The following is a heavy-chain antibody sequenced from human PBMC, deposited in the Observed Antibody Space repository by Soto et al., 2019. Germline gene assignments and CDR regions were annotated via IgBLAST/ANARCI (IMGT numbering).Heavy chain of an antibody. CDR2: ITESGGNT. CDR3: AKDPGPRSGYSTS. J-gene: IGHJ5*02. CDR1: GFTFSGYA. D-gene: IGHD3-22*01. Sequence: GSLRLSCAASGFTFSGYAMSWVRQAPGRGLEYVSAITESGGNTYYADSVKGRFTISRDNSKNTLFLQMNSLRPEVTAVYYCAKDPGPRSGYSTSWGQGTQVTVSS. V-gene: IGHV3-23*01.